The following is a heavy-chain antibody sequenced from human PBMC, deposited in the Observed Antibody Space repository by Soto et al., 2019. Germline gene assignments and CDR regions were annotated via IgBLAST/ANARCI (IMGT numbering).Heavy chain of an antibody. CDR3: AKGIRGNSYYYYYMDV. J-gene: IGHJ6*03. CDR2: ISYDGSNK. D-gene: IGHD1-1*01. CDR1: GFTFSSYG. V-gene: IGHV3-30*18. Sequence: QVQLVESGGGVVQPGRSLRLSCAASGFTFSSYGMHWVRQAPGKGLEWVAVISYDGSNKYYADSVKGRFTISRDNSKNTLYLQMNSQRAEDTAVYYCAKGIRGNSYYYYYMDVWGKGTTVTVSS.